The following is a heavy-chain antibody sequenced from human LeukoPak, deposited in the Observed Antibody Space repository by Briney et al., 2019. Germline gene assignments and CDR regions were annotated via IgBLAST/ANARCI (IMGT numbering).Heavy chain of an antibody. V-gene: IGHV3-23*01. J-gene: IGHJ4*02. Sequence: GGSLRLSCAASGFTFNSYAMSWVRQAPGKGLEWVSSISGSGGSTYYADSVKGRFTISRDNSKNTLYLQMNSLRAEDTAVYYCPLYYHSIGSFSPFHYWGQATLLTLSS. CDR1: GFTFNSYA. CDR3: PLYYHSIGSFSPFHY. CDR2: ISGSGGST. D-gene: IGHD3-22*01.